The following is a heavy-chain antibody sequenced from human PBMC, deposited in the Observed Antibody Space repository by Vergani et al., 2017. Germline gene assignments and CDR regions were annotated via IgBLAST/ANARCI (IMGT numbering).Heavy chain of an antibody. V-gene: IGHV3-23*01. CDR3: AKDLPEGIAAAGPFYYYYYYMDV. D-gene: IGHD6-13*01. CDR1: GFTFSSYA. J-gene: IGHJ6*03. CDR2: ISGSGGRP. Sequence: EVQLLESGGGLVQPGGSLRLSCAASGFTFSSYAMSWVRQAPGKGLEWVSAISGSGGRPYYADSVKGRFTISRDNSKNTLYLQMNSLRAEDTAVYYCAKDLPEGIAAAGPFYYYYYYMDVWGKGTTVTVSS.